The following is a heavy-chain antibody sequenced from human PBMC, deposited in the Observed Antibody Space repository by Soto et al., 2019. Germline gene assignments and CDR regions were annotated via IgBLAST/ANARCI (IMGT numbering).Heavy chain of an antibody. D-gene: IGHD5-18*01. CDR3: ARVGSYGGNPKFETLSNFDY. CDR1: GGSISSYY. V-gene: IGHV4-59*01. CDR2: IYYSGST. Sequence: QVQLQESGPGLVKPSETLSLTCTVSGGSISSYYWSWIRQPPGKGLEWIGYIYYSGSTNYNPSLKSRVTISVDTSKNQFSLKLSSVTAADTAVYYCARVGSYGGNPKFETLSNFDYWGQGTLVTVSS. J-gene: IGHJ4*02.